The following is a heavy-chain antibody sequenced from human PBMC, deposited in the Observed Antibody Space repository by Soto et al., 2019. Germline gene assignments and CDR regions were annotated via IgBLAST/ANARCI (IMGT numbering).Heavy chain of an antibody. D-gene: IGHD3-16*02. CDR2: INLNNGKT. V-gene: IGHV1-18*04. CDR3: ARDPPGLYQFDY. J-gene: IGHJ4*02. Sequence: QVQLVQSGAEVKKPGASVKVSCKASGYTFTRYGISWVRQAPGQGLEWMGWINLNNGKTDYQRRLQGRVTMTTDTYTTTVYMELRNLRPDDTAMYYCARDPPGLYQFDYWCQGTLVTVSS. CDR1: GYTFTRYG.